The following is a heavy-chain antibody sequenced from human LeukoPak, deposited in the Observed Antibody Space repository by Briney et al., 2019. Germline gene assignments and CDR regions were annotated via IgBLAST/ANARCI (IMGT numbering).Heavy chain of an antibody. CDR2: ISWNSGSI. CDR3: AKSPNSYDFYYYMDV. CDR1: GFTFDNYA. J-gene: IGHJ6*03. D-gene: IGHD5-18*01. Sequence: GRSLRLSCAASGFTFDNYAMHWVRQAPGKGLEWVSGISWNSGSIGYADSVKGRFTISRDNAKNSLYLQMNSLRPEDTALYYCAKSPNSYDFYYYMDVWGKGTTVTVSS. V-gene: IGHV3-9*01.